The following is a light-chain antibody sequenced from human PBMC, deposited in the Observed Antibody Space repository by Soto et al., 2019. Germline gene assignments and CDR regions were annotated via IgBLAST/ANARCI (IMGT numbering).Light chain of an antibody. Sequence: DIQLTQSPAFLSASVGDRVTITCRASQDISSYLAWYQQKPGKAPKLLIYGADILQSGVPSRFSGSGSGTAFTLTITSLQPEDSASYYCQQVNSYPITFGPGTKVDIK. J-gene: IGKJ3*01. CDR3: QQVNSYPIT. CDR1: QDISSY. CDR2: GAD. V-gene: IGKV1-9*01.